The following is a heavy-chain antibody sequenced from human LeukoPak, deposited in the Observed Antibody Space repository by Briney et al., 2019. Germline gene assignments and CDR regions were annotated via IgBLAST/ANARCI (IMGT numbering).Heavy chain of an antibody. CDR3: ARDRYSSGWYNWFDP. D-gene: IGHD6-19*01. CDR1: GYSISSGYY. Sequence: PSETLSLTCTVSGYSISSGYYWGWIRQPPGKGLEWIGSIYHSGSTYYNPSLKSRVTISVDTSKNQFSLKLSSVTAADTAVYYCARDRYSSGWYNWFDPWGQGTLVTVSS. J-gene: IGHJ5*02. CDR2: IYHSGST. V-gene: IGHV4-38-2*02.